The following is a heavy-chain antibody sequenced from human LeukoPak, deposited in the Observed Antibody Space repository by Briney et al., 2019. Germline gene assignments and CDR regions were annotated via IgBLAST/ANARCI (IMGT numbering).Heavy chain of an antibody. CDR1: GFTFSIYG. CDR3: ARPYYYDSSGLYYYYYGMDV. CDR2: IWYDGSNK. V-gene: IGHV3-33*01. Sequence: GGSLRLSCAASGFTFSIYGMHWVRQAPGKGLEWVAVIWYDGSNKYYADSVKGRFTISRDNSKNTLYLQMNSLRAEDTAVYYCARPYYYDSSGLYYYYYGMDVWGQGTTVTVSS. D-gene: IGHD3-22*01. J-gene: IGHJ6*02.